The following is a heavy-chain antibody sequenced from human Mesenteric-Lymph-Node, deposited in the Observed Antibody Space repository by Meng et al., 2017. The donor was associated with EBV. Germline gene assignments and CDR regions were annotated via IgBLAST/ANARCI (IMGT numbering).Heavy chain of an antibody. J-gene: IGHJ4*02. V-gene: IGHV4-4*02. CDR1: GGSIRSSNW. CDR3: ARVTVTGGYYFDY. D-gene: IGHD4-17*01. Sequence: QVRRRGSGAGLGKPSGPLSLTCAVFGGSIRSSNWWSWVRQPPGKGLEWIGEIYHSGRTSYNPSLKSRVSLSVEKSKNHFSLNLSSVTAADTAVYYCARVTVTGGYYFDYWGQGSLVTVSS. CDR2: IYHSGRT.